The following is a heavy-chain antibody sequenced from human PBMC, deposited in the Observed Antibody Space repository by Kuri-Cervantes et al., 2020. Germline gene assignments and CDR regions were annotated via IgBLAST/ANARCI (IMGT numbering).Heavy chain of an antibody. D-gene: IGHD3-10*01. J-gene: IGHJ4*02. CDR3: AKGPNEYYYGSGSYLSLYYFDY. CDR2: MNPNSGNT. Sequence: GGSLRLSCKASGYTFTSYDINWVRQATGQGLEWMGWMNPNSGNTGYAQKFQGRVTMTRNTSISTAYMELSSLRSEDTAVYYCAKGPNEYYYGSGSYLSLYYFDYWGQGTLVTVSS. V-gene: IGHV1-8*01. CDR1: GYTFTSYD.